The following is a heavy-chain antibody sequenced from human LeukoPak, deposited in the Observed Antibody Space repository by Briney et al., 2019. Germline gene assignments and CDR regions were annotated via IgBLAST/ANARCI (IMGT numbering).Heavy chain of an antibody. D-gene: IGHD3-10*01. CDR2: ISYDGSNK. J-gene: IGHJ4*02. V-gene: IGHV3-30*04. CDR1: GFTFSRYG. Sequence: GGSLRLSCAASGFTFSRYGMHWVRQAPGKGLEWVTAISYDGSNKYYADSVKGRFTISRDNSKNTVYVQMNSLRAEDTAVYYCAKDGAWFGELLYWFDYWGQGTLVTVSS. CDR3: AKDGAWFGELLYWFDY.